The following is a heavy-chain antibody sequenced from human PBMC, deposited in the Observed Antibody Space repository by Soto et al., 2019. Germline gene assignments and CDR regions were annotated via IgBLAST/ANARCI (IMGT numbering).Heavy chain of an antibody. CDR1: GFTFLSSA. V-gene: IGHV1-58*02. J-gene: IGHJ4*02. D-gene: IGHD5-12*01. CDR3: AAIPGWLRLDPRDS. Sequence: QVQLVQSGPEVRKPGTSVKVSCKTSGFTFLSSAMRWVRQARGQRLEWIGWIVVGGGNTHYAQKFQDRVSITREVSPGTGYLELTSLRSEDTAVYYCAAIPGWLRLDPRDSWGQGTLVTVSS. CDR2: IVVGGGNT.